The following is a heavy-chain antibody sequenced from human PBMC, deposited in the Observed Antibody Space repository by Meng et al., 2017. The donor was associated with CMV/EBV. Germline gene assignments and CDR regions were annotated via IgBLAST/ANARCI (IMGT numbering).Heavy chain of an antibody. CDR3: VRSSGWSLFDY. J-gene: IGHJ4*02. Sequence: QWQLVQSGAEMKKPGASVKVSCTTSGFTFSDYYIHWVRQAPGQGLEWMGWVNSNNDATNYARKFQGRVSMTRDTSISTAHMELSRLISDDTAVYYCVRSSGWSLFDYWGQGTLVTVSS. V-gene: IGHV1-2*02. D-gene: IGHD6-19*01. CDR2: VNSNNDAT. CDR1: GFTFSDYY.